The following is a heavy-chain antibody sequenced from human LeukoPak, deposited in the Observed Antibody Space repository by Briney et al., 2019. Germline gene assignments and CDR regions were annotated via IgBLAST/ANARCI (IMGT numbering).Heavy chain of an antibody. J-gene: IGHJ3*02. Sequence: PGGSLRLSCAASGFIFSSYEMNWVRQAPGKGLEWVSYISNSGTTIYYADSVKDRFTISRDNAKNSLYLQMNSLRAEDTAVYYCAREAAALDDAFDIWGQGTMVTVSS. D-gene: IGHD1-1*01. CDR3: AREAAALDDAFDI. V-gene: IGHV3-48*03. CDR2: ISNSGTTI. CDR1: GFIFSSYE.